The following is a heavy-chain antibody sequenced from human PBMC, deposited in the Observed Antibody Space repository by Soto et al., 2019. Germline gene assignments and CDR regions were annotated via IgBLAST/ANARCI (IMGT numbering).Heavy chain of an antibody. Sequence: GGSLRLSCAASGFTFSSYAMSWVRQAPGKGLEWVSAISGSGGSTYYADSVKGRFTISRDNSKNTLYLQMNSLRAEDTAVYYCAKDISVYYYGSGSYYNDLDYWGQGTLVTVSS. CDR3: AKDISVYYYGSGSYYNDLDY. J-gene: IGHJ4*02. D-gene: IGHD3-10*01. CDR1: GFTFSSYA. V-gene: IGHV3-23*01. CDR2: ISGSGGST.